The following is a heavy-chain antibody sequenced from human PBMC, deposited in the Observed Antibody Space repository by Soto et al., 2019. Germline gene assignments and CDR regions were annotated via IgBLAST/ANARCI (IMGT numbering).Heavy chain of an antibody. CDR2: IHYTGST. CDR3: ARGGWSHDF. D-gene: IGHD6-19*01. J-gene: IGHJ4*02. V-gene: IGHV4-59*02. CDR1: GGSVSDNY. Sequence: QVQLQESGPGLVKPSETLSLTCSVSGGSVSDNYLSWLRQPPGKGLEWIAYIHYTGSTNYNPYLKSRVSISLDRSNNHISLKLTSATAADTAVYYCARGGWSHDFWGRGTLVTVSS.